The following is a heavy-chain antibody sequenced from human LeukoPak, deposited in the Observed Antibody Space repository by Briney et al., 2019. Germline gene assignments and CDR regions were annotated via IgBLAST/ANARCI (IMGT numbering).Heavy chain of an antibody. CDR1: GGSISSYY. Sequence: SETLSLTCTVSGGSISSYYWAWIRQPPGKGLEWIGSGFYSGSAYYNPSLKSRVTISVDTSKNQFSLNLSSVTAADTAVYYCARLRGAMTPVTSDFDYWGQGTLVTVSS. CDR3: ARLRGAMTPVTSDFDY. V-gene: IGHV4-39*01. J-gene: IGHJ4*02. CDR2: GFYSGSA. D-gene: IGHD4-17*01.